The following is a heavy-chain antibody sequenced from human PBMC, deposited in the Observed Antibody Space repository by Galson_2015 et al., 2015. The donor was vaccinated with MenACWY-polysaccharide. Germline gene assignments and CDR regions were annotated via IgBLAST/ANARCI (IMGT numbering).Heavy chain of an antibody. CDR2: ISGSGGSS. Sequence: SLRLSCAASGFTFSSYAMSWVRQAPGKGLEWVSAISGSGGSSYYADSVKGRFTISRDNSKNTPYLQMNSLRAEDTAVYYCAKDQAVRGEYGGDYYYYYGMDVWGQGTTVTVSS. V-gene: IGHV3-23*01. CDR3: AKDQAVRGEYGGDYYYYYGMDV. J-gene: IGHJ6*02. CDR1: GFTFSSYA. D-gene: IGHD3-10*01.